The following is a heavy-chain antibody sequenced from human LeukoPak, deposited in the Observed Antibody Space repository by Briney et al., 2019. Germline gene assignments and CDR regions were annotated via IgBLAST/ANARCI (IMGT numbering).Heavy chain of an antibody. CDR2: IVVGSGET. Sequence: EASVKVSCRASGFTFIDSVVQWVRHARGQRLEWIGWIVVGSGETSFAQKFQERVSITSDMYTTTADMELSGLRSEDTAVYYCAADRGGCRSICLFDYWGQGTLVTVSS. V-gene: IGHV1-58*01. CDR3: AADRGGCRSICLFDY. J-gene: IGHJ4*02. CDR1: GFTFIDSV. D-gene: IGHD2-2*01.